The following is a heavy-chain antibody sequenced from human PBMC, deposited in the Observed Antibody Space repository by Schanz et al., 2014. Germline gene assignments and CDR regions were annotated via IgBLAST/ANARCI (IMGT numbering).Heavy chain of an antibody. J-gene: IGHJ4*02. CDR3: ARERPRKGDFDY. V-gene: IGHV1-46*01. D-gene: IGHD1-26*01. Sequence: QVQLVQSGAEVKEPGASVKLSCKSSGYTFTDYYMQWVRQAPGQGLEWLGTIFLNDGGTHSAEKFQGRIIMIRDTSTSTVYLDLSSLRSEDTAVYYCARERPRKGDFDYWGQGTLVTVSS. CDR1: GYTFTDYY. CDR2: IFLNDGGT.